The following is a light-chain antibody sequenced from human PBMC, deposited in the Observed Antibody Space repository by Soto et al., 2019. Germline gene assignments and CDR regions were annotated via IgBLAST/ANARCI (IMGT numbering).Light chain of an antibody. Sequence: EIVMTQSPATLSVSPGERATLSCRASQSVSSNLAWYQQKPGQAPRLLIYGASTRATGIPARFSGSGSGTEFTLTISSLQSEDFAVCYCQQYNNWPEFGQGTKVEIK. CDR2: GAS. CDR3: QQYNNWPE. CDR1: QSVSSN. V-gene: IGKV3-15*01. J-gene: IGKJ1*01.